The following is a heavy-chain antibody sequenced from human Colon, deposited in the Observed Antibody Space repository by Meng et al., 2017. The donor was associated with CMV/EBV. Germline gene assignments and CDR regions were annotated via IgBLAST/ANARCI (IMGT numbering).Heavy chain of an antibody. CDR1: GGFISGSSYY. D-gene: IGHD3-22*01. CDR3: ARTVQWLAPFYYYVDV. Sequence: HLHLQEPGPGLVKASETLSLTCTVSGGFISGSSYYWGWIHQPPGKGLEWIGSMYYSGNTHYKSSLKSRVTISVDTSKNQFSLRLNSVTAADTAVYYCARTVQWLAPFYYYVDVWGKGTLVTVSS. V-gene: IGHV4-39*07. CDR2: MYYSGNT. J-gene: IGHJ6*03.